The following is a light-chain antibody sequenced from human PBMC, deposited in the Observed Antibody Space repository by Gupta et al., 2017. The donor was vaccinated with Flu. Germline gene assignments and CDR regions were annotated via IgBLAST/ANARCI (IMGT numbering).Light chain of an antibody. CDR3: CSYAGSSTFVV. CDR1: SSDVGSYNL. Sequence: GTSSDVGSYNLVSWYQQHPGKAPKLMIYEGSKRPSGVSNRFSGSKSGNTASLTISGLQAEDEADYYCCSYAGSSTFVVFGGGTKLTVL. J-gene: IGLJ2*01. CDR2: EGS. V-gene: IGLV2-23*03.